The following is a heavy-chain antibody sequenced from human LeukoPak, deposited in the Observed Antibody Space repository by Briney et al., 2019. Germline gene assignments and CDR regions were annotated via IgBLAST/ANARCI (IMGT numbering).Heavy chain of an antibody. V-gene: IGHV1-69*04. CDR1: GGTFISYA. J-gene: IGHJ5*02. Sequence: SVKVSCKASGGTFISYAISWVRQAPGQGLEWMGRIIPILGVANYAQKFQGRVTITADKSTSTAYMERSSLRSEDTAVYYCARGGIVVVPAAISNWFDPWGQGTLVTVSS. CDR3: ARGGIVVVPAAISNWFDP. D-gene: IGHD2-2*01. CDR2: IIPILGVA.